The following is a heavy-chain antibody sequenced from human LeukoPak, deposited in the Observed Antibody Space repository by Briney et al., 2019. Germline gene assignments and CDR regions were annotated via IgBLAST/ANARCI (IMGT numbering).Heavy chain of an antibody. D-gene: IGHD6-19*01. CDR2: IFYSGGT. CDR1: GGSINTPNYY. J-gene: IGHJ3*01. CDR3: ARETEKQWQY. Sequence: SETLSLTCTVSGGSINTPNYYWGWIRQTPGKGLEWIGNIFYSGGTYYSPSLTSRVTISLDTSRNQFSLKLNSVTAADTAVYYCARETEKQWQYWGQGTLVTVSS. V-gene: IGHV4-39*07.